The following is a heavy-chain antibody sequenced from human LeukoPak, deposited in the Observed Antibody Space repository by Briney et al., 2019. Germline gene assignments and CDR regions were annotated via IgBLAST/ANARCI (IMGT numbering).Heavy chain of an antibody. D-gene: IGHD3-22*01. V-gene: IGHV3-30*03. CDR3: ARDRINMMVLGHDSGLDC. Sequence: PGTSLRLSCVGSGFSLSDYGIHWVRQAPGKGLEWVAVVSYDGGHKYYADSVKGRFTIPRDTSSDTVSLQMNSLRVEDTALYYCARDRINMMVLGHDSGLDCWGQGTLVTVSS. CDR2: VSYDGGHK. J-gene: IGHJ4*02. CDR1: GFSLSDYG.